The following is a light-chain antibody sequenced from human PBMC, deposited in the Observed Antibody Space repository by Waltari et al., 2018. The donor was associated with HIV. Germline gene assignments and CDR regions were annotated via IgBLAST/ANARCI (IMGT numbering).Light chain of an antibody. CDR2: DVS. V-gene: IGLV2-14*03. CDR1: NSDVVIHYS. Sequence: QSALIQPAYVSGSPGQSISISGTGTNSDVVIHYSTFVSWYQRHPGKVPKLLIYDVSNRPSGVSNRFSGSKSGSTASLTISGLQVEDEADYFCTSYTSTPITSGVVFGGGTTVTVL. J-gene: IGLJ2*01. CDR3: TSYTSTPITSGVV.